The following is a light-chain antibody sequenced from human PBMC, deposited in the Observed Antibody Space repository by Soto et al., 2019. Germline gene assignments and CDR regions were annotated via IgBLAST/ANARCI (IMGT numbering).Light chain of an antibody. CDR3: CSYAGSYTYV. CDR2: DDS. CDR1: RSDVGGYRY. V-gene: IGLV2-11*01. Sequence: QSALTQPRSVSGSPGKSVTISCTGTRSDVGGYRYVSWYQLHPGKAPKLIIYDDSKRPSGVPDRFSGSKSGNTASLTISGLQAEDEADYCCCSYAGSYTYVFGSGTKLTVL. J-gene: IGLJ1*01.